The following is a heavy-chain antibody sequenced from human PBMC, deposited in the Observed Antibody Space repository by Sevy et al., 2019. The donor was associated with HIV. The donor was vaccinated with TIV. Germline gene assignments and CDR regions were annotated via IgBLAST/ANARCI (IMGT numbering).Heavy chain of an antibody. CDR1: GGSISSSNW. V-gene: IGHV4-4*02. Sequence: SETLSLTCAVSGGSISSSNWWNWVRQPPGKGLEWIGEIYHSGSTNYNPSLKSRVTISVDKSKNQFSLRLSSVTAADTAVDYCARERQQLAAFDIWGQGTMVTVSS. CDR2: IYHSGST. D-gene: IGHD6-13*01. J-gene: IGHJ3*02. CDR3: ARERQQLAAFDI.